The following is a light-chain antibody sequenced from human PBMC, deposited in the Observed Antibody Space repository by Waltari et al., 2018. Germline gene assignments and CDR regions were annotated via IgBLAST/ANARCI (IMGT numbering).Light chain of an antibody. CDR2: AAS. Sequence: DIQMTQSPLSLSASVGDRVNIACRESENIRGYLNCYQQKPGRAPRLLIFAASSLQSGVPSRFSGSGSGTDFTLSIFSLQPEDIATYYCQESYSNMYTFGQGTKLEI. CDR3: QESYSNMYT. J-gene: IGKJ2*01. V-gene: IGKV1-39*01. CDR1: ENIRGY.